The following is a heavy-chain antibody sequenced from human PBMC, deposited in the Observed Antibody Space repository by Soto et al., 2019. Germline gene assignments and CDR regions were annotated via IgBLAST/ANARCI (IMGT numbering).Heavy chain of an antibody. V-gene: IGHV1-3*01. CDR3: ARDPIYSSAYYQQYYYSMDV. CDR2: INAGNGNT. J-gene: IGHJ6*01. CDR1: GYTFTSYG. D-gene: IGHD3-22*01. Sequence: ASEKVSCKDSGYTFTSYGIHWVRQAPGQRLEWTGWINAGNGNTKYSEKFQGRVTITRDTSASTAYLELSSLRSEDTAVYYCARDPIYSSAYYQQYYYSMDVWGQRGTLTVSX.